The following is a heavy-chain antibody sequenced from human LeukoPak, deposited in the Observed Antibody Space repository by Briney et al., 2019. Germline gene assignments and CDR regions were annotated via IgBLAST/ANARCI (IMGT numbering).Heavy chain of an antibody. CDR2: IGISSGNT. V-gene: IGHV3-48*01. CDR1: GFNFIDYS. J-gene: IGHJ2*01. CDR3: ARDLGLRRMI. Sequence: GGSLRLSCAASGFNFIDYSMNWVRQAPGKGLEWISYIGISSGNTKYADSVKGRFTISRDKARNSLYLQMNSLRVEDTAMYYCARDLGLRRMIWGRGTLVIVSS.